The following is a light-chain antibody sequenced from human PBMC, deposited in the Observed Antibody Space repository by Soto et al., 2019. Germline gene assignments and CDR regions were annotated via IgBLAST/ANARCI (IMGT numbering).Light chain of an antibody. CDR3: QQYGSSPPYT. V-gene: IGKV3-20*01. J-gene: IGKJ2*01. Sequence: DIVLTQSPGTLSLSPGERATLSCRASQSVSSSYLAWYQQKPGQAPRLLIYGASSRATGIPDRFSGSGSGTDFTLTISRLEPEDLAVYYCQQYGSSPPYTFGQGTKLESK. CDR2: GAS. CDR1: QSVSSSY.